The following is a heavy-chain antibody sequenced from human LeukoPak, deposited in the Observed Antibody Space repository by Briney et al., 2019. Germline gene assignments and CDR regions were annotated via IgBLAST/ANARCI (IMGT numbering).Heavy chain of an antibody. J-gene: IGHJ4*02. Sequence: GGSLRLSCAASGFTFSSYAMSWVRQAPGKGLEWVSAISGSGGSTYYADSVKGRFTISRDNSKNTLYLQMNSLRTEDTAVYYCAKSSPGYSYGDDSGYWGQETLVTVSS. CDR2: ISGSGGST. CDR3: AKSSPGYSYGDDSGY. V-gene: IGHV3-23*01. D-gene: IGHD5-18*01. CDR1: GFTFSSYA.